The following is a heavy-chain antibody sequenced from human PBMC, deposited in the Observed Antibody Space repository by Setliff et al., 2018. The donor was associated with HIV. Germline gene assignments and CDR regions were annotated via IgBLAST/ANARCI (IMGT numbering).Heavy chain of an antibody. Sequence: PSETLSLTCAVYGGSFSDNYWSWIRQSPGKGLEWIGEINHSGRTKYSPSLRSRVSISVDTSKTQFSLKLSSVTAADTAVYYCARGSSTYWYSIFRNYYYHMDVWGKGTTVTVSS. J-gene: IGHJ6*03. CDR2: INHSGRT. CDR1: GGSFSDNY. D-gene: IGHD2-8*02. V-gene: IGHV4-34*01. CDR3: ARGSSTYWYSIFRNYYYHMDV.